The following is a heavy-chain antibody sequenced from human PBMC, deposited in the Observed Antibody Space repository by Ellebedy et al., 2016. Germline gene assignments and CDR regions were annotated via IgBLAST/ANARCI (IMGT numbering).Heavy chain of an antibody. CDR2: INHSGST. V-gene: IGHV4-34*08. CDR1: GFTFSSYG. D-gene: IGHD1-20*01. J-gene: IGHJ6*02. CDR3: AKTYNWKPSYYYYYGMDV. Sequence: GSLRLXXAASGFTFSSYGMHWVRQPPGKGLEWIGEINHSGSTNYNPSLKSRVTISVDTSKNQFSLKLSSVTAADTAVYYCAKTYNWKPSYYYYYGMDVWGQGTTVTVSS.